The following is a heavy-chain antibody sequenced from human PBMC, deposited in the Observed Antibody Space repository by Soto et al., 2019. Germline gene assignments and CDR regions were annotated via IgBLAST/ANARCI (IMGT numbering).Heavy chain of an antibody. CDR2: INWNGGST. CDR1: GFAFDDYG. Sequence: GGSLRLSCAASGFAFDDYGMSWVRQAPGKGLEWVSGINWNGGSTGYADSVKGRFTISRDNAKNSLYLQMNSLRAEDTALYYCARVRGSSWYLYFDYWGQGTPVTVSS. J-gene: IGHJ4*02. V-gene: IGHV3-20*04. CDR3: ARVRGSSWYLYFDY. D-gene: IGHD6-13*01.